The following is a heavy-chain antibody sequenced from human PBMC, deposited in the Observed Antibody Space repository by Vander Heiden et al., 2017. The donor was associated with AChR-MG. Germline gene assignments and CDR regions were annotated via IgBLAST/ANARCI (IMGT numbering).Heavy chain of an antibody. CDR1: GFTFNNLW. V-gene: IGHV3-7*01. CDR2: IEQDGSDK. J-gene: IGHJ4*02. Sequence: EVQLVESGGGLVQPGGSLRLACTASGFTFNNLWMSWVRQAPGKGLEWVANIEQDGSDKYYVDSVKGRFAISRDNAKNSLYLQLNSLRAEDTAVYYCAREKAGHGAQRLYYFDYWGQGTLVTVSS. D-gene: IGHD1-26*01. CDR3: AREKAGHGAQRLYYFDY.